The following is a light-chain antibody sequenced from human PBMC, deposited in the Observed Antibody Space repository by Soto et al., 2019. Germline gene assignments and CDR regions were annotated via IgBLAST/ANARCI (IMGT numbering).Light chain of an antibody. V-gene: IGLV4-69*01. CDR1: SGHSSYA. Sequence: QPVLTQSPSASASLGDSVKLTCTLSSGHSSYAIAWHQQQPEKGPRYLMKLNSDGSHSKGDGIPDRFSGSSSGAERYLTISSLQSEDEADYYCQTWGSGIHVFGGGTKVTVL. CDR3: QTWGSGIHV. CDR2: LNSDGSH. J-gene: IGLJ2*01.